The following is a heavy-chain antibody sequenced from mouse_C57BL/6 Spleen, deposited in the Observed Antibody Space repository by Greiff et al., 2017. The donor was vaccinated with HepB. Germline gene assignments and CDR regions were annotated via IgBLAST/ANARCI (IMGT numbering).Heavy chain of an antibody. Sequence: VQLQQPGAELVRPGSSVKLSCKASGSTFTSSWMNWVKQRPIQGLEWIGNIDPSDSETHYNQKFKDKATLTVDKSSSTAYMPLSSLTSEDSAVYNCASISQCYFDYWGQGTPLTVSS. CDR1: GSTFTSSW. CDR2: IDPSDSET. CDR3: ASISQCYFDY. D-gene: IGHD1-1*01. J-gene: IGHJ2*01. V-gene: IGHV1-52*01.